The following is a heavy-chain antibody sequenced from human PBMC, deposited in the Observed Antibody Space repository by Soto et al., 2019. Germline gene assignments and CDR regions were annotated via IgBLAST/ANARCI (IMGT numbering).Heavy chain of an antibody. J-gene: IGHJ4*02. CDR2: INPSGGHT. CDR1: GNTFTNYY. Sequence: QVQLMQSGAEVKKPGASVKVSCKASGNTFTNYYIHWVRQAPGQGLEWMGTINPSGGHTTYAQKFLGRGTMTRDTSTSPLYMELTSLRSEDTAVYYCARGGHVVVVTAAFDYWGQGTLVTVSS. V-gene: IGHV1-46*01. CDR3: ARGGHVVVVTAAFDY. D-gene: IGHD2-21*02.